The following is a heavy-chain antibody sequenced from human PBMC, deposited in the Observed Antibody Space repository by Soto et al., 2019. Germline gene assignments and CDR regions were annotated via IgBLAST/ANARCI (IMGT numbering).Heavy chain of an antibody. CDR3: ARRPVTIFGVVITYYYGMDV. Sequence: QVQLQESGPGLVKPSETLSLTCTVSGGSISSYYWSWIRQPPGKGLEWIGYIYYSGSTNYNPSLKSRVTISVDTSMNQFSLKLSSVTAADTAVYYCARRPVTIFGVVITYYYGMDVWGQGTTVTVSS. CDR2: IYYSGST. D-gene: IGHD3-3*01. V-gene: IGHV4-59*01. J-gene: IGHJ6*02. CDR1: GGSISSYY.